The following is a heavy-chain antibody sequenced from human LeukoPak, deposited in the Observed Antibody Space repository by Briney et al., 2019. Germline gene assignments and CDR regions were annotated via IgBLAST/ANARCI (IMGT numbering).Heavy chain of an antibody. V-gene: IGHV4-4*07. CDR3: ARGSRIAARPDYFDY. D-gene: IGHD6-6*01. CDR1: GGSISSYY. J-gene: IGHJ4*02. Sequence: SETLSLACTVFGGSISSYYWSWIRQPAGKGLEWIGRIYTSGSTNYNPSLKSRVTMSVDTSKNQFSLKLSSVTAADTAVYYCARGSRIAARPDYFDYWGQGTLVTVSS. CDR2: IYTSGST.